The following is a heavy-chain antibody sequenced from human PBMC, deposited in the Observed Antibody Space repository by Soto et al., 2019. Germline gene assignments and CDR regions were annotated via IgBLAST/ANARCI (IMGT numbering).Heavy chain of an antibody. CDR1: GFTFSSYA. V-gene: IGHV3-23*01. CDR3: AKGPRGILTGFSTGPNWFDP. CDR2: ISGSGGST. D-gene: IGHD3-9*01. Sequence: AGGSLRLSCAASGFTFSSYAMSWVRQAPGKGLEWVSAISGSGGSTYYADSVKGRFTISRDNSKNTLYLQMNSLRAEDTAVYYCAKGPRGILTGFSTGPNWFDPWGQGTLVTVSS. J-gene: IGHJ5*02.